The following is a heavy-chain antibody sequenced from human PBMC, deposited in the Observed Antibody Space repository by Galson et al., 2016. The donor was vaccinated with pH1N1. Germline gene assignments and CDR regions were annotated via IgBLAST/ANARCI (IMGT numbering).Heavy chain of an antibody. CDR2: ISPDSGGT. D-gene: IGHD4-23*01. V-gene: IGHV1-2*06. J-gene: IGHJ5*02. CDR3: ARHDYGGCFDP. CDR1: GYTFTDHY. Sequence: SVKVSCKASGYTFTDHYIHWVRQAPGQGLEWMGRISPDSGGTNYAQKFRGRVTMTGDTSINTAYMELSRLRSDGTAVYYCARHDYGGCFDPWGQGTLVTVSS.